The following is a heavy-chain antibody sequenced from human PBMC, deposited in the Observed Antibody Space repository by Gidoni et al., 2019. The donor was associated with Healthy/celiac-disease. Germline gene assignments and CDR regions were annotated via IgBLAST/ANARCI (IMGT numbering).Heavy chain of an antibody. J-gene: IGHJ4*02. D-gene: IGHD6-19*01. V-gene: IGHV3-23*01. Sequence: EVQLLESGGCLVQPGGSLRLSCAASGFTFSSYAMSWVRQAPGKGMEWVSASSGRGGSTYYADSVKGRFTISRDNSKNTLYLQMNSLRAEDTAVYYCAKAYSSGWRGIDYWGQGTLVTVSS. CDR3: AKAYSSGWRGIDY. CDR1: GFTFSSYA. CDR2: SSGRGGST.